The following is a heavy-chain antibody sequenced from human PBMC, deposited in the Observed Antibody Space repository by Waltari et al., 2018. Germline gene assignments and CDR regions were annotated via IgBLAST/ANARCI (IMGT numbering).Heavy chain of an antibody. Sequence: QVQLQESGPGLVKPSETLSLTCTVSGGSTSTYYWSWVRQSPGKGLEWIGYIHYSGSSVKNPSLRSRVAISLDTPNNQFSLRLRSVTAADAAIYYCARADTSTSYFYYYMDVWGKGTTVTVSS. CDR3: ARADTSTSYFYYYMDV. J-gene: IGHJ6*03. CDR2: IHYSGSS. D-gene: IGHD1-26*01. CDR1: GGSTSTYY. V-gene: IGHV4-59*01.